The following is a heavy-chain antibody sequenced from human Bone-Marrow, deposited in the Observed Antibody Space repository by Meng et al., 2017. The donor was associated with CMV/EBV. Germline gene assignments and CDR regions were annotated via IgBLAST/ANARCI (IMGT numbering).Heavy chain of an antibody. V-gene: IGHV1-46*01. Sequence: ASVKVSCKASGYTFTSYYMHWVRQAPGQGLEWMGIINPSGGSTSYAQKFRGRVAMTRDTSTSTVYMELRSLRSDDTAVYYCARDPNYDFWRPAGYYYYGMDVWGQGTTVTVSS. CDR3: ARDPNYDFWRPAGYYYYGMDV. CDR1: GYTFTSYY. CDR2: INPSGGST. J-gene: IGHJ6*02. D-gene: IGHD3-3*01.